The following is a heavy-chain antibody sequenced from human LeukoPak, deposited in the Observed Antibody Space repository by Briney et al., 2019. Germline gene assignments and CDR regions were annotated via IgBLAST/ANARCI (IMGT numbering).Heavy chain of an antibody. CDR1: GYTFTNYW. CDR2: IYPGDSDT. D-gene: IGHD3-3*01. V-gene: IGHV5-51*01. Sequence: GESLKISCKASGYTFTNYWIGWVRQMPGKGLEWMGIIYPGDSDTRYSPSFQGQVTISADKSISTAYLQWSSLKASDTAMYYCARLRDFWSGYTDNYYYMDVWGKGTTVTVSS. J-gene: IGHJ6*03. CDR3: ARLRDFWSGYTDNYYYMDV.